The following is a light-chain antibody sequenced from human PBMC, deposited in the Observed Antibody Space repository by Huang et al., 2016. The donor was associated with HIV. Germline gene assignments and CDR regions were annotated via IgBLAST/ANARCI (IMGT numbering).Light chain of an antibody. J-gene: IGKJ1*01. Sequence: EIVMTQSLATLSVSPGERATLSCRASQSVSSNLAWYQQKPGQAPRLLIQGASTRATGIPAKFSGSGSGTEFTLTISSLQSEDFAVYYCQQYNNWPWTFGQGTKMEIK. CDR1: QSVSSN. CDR2: GAS. V-gene: IGKV3-15*01. CDR3: QQYNNWPWT.